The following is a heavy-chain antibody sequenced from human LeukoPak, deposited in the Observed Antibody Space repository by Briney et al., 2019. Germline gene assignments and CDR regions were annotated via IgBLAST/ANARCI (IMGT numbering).Heavy chain of an antibody. J-gene: IGHJ4*02. V-gene: IGHV3-74*01. CDR2: INPDGTTT. CDR1: GFPLSNYW. Sequence: QTGGSLRLSRAASGFPLSNYWMHWVRQTPGKGLVWVSRINPDGTTTSYADSVKGRFTISRDNARNTLYLEMNSLRAEDTAVYYCARVGIGRYSFDSWGQGTLVTVSS. CDR3: ARVGIGRYSFDS. D-gene: IGHD1-26*01.